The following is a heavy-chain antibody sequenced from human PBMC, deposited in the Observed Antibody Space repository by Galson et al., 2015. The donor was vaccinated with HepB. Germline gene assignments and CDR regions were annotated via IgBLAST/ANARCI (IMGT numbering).Heavy chain of an antibody. Sequence: SVKVSCKASGGTFSSYAISWVRQAPGQGLEWMGWISAYNGNTNYAQKLQGRVTMTTDTSTGTAYMELRSLRSDDTAVYYCARDRGVTTVTPFDYWGQGTLVTVSS. CDR1: GGTFSSYA. CDR3: ARDRGVTTVTPFDY. CDR2: ISAYNGNT. D-gene: IGHD4-17*01. J-gene: IGHJ4*02. V-gene: IGHV1-18*01.